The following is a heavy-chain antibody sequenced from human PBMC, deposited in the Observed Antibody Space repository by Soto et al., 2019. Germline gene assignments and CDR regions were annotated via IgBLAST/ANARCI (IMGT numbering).Heavy chain of an antibody. V-gene: IGHV3-30-3*01. CDR2: ISYDGSNK. J-gene: IGHJ3*02. CDR1: GFTFSSYA. CDR3: ARALSEAYDAFDI. Sequence: GGSLRLSCAASGFTFSSYAMHWVRQAPGKGLEWVAVISYDGSNKYYADSVKGRFTISRDNSKNTLYLQMNSLRAEDTAVYYCARALSEAYDAFDIWGQGTMVTGSS.